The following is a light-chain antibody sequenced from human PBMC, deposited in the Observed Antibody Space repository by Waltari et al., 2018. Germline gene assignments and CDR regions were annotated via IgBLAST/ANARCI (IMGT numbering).Light chain of an antibody. CDR2: GAS. CDR1: QSVSSY. CDR3: QKYSSSPLT. Sequence: PATLSLSPGERATLSFRASQSVSSYLAWYQQKPGQAPRLLIYGASSRATGIPDRFSGSGSGTEFTLTISSLEPEDFAVYYCQKYSSSPLTFGGGTKVEIK. J-gene: IGKJ4*01. V-gene: IGKV3-20*01.